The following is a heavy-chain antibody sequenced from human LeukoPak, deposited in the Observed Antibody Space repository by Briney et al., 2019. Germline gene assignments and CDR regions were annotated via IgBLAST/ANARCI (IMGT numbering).Heavy chain of an antibody. D-gene: IGHD5-18*01. CDR3: AKYNLGGYSYGYDY. Sequence: SGGSLRLSCAASGFTFSSYAVSWVRQAPGKGLEWGSSISVSGGSTHYANSVKGRFTISRDNSMDTLYLQMNSLRADDSAVYYCAKYNLGGYSYGYDYWGQGTLVTVSS. V-gene: IGHV3-23*01. J-gene: IGHJ4*02. CDR2: ISVSGGST. CDR1: GFTFSSYA.